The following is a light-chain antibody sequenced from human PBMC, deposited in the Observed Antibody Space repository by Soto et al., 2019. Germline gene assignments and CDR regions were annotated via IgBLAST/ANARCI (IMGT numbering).Light chain of an antibody. V-gene: IGKV3-20*01. CDR3: QQCGPSLKYT. Sequence: EIVLTQSPGTLSLSPGERATLSCRASQTVSGSYLAWYQQKPGQAPRLLIYGATNRATGIPDRFSGSGSGTDFTLPISSLEPEDFSVYYCQQCGPSLKYTFGQGTKLEI. CDR1: QTVSGSY. CDR2: GAT. J-gene: IGKJ2*01.